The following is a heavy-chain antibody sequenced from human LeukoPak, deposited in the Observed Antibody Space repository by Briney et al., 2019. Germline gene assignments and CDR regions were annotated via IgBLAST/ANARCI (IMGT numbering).Heavy chain of an antibody. CDR2: INAGNGNT. CDR3: ARTRASYSSSWYGYFDL. Sequence: ASVKVSCKASGYTFTSYGISWVRQAPGQGLEWMGWINAGNGNTKYSQKFQGRVTNTRDTSASTAYMELSSLRSEDTAVYYCARTRASYSSSWYGYFDLWGRGTLVTVSS. CDR1: GYTFTSYG. D-gene: IGHD6-13*01. J-gene: IGHJ2*01. V-gene: IGHV1-3*01.